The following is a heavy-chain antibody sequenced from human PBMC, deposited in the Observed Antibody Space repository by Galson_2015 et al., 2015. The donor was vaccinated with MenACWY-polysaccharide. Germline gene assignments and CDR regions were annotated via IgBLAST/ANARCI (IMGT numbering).Heavy chain of an antibody. Sequence: SLRLSCAASGFTFSSYGMHWVRQAPGKGLEWVAVISYDGSNKYYADSVKGRFIISRDNSKNTLYLQMNSLRAEDTAVYYCAKGATRNYYYGMDVWGQGTTVTVSS. V-gene: IGHV3-30*18. CDR3: AKGATRNYYYGMDV. CDR2: ISYDGSNK. D-gene: IGHD1-26*01. J-gene: IGHJ6*02. CDR1: GFTFSSYG.